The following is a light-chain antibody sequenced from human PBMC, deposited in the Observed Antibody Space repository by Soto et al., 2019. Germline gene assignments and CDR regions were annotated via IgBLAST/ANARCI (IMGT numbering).Light chain of an antibody. CDR2: GAS. V-gene: IGKV1-39*01. CDR1: QIIGNF. Sequence: DIQMTQSPSSLSVSVGDRVTITCRASQIIGNFLNWYQQKPGEAPKLLIYGASNLQSGVQSRFSGSGSRTEFSLTISSLQPEDFASYYCQQTYNIPITFGQGTRLEIK. J-gene: IGKJ5*01. CDR3: QQTYNIPIT.